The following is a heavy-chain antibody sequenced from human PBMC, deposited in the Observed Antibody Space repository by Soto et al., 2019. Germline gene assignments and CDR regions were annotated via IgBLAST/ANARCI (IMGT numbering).Heavy chain of an antibody. CDR1: GFIADDYA. CDR2: ISSNSATI. D-gene: IGHD4-17*01. J-gene: IGHJ4*02. CDR3: VKDMKWGGMTTIHYFDS. V-gene: IGHV3-9*02. Sequence: DVQLVESGGGLVQPGRSLRLSCVASGFIADDYAMHWVRQAPGKGLEWVSGISSNSATINYAESVKGRFTISRDNAKNSLFLQMNSLRPEDTAFYYCVKDMKWGGMTTIHYFDSWGQGTLVTVSS.